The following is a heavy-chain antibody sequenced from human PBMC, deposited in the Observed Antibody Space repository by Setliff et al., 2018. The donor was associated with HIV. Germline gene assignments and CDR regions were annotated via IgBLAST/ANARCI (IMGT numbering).Heavy chain of an antibody. Sequence: ASVKVSCKASGYTFTSFAIHWVRQAPGHGLEWMGWINAGNGDTEYSQKFQGRVAIDRDTSATTAYMELRSLRSEDTAVYYCARDGWELDRGRADYFDYWGQGALVTVSS. D-gene: IGHD3-10*01. CDR1: GYTFTSFA. CDR2: INAGNGDT. CDR3: ARDGWELDRGRADYFDY. V-gene: IGHV1-3*01. J-gene: IGHJ4*02.